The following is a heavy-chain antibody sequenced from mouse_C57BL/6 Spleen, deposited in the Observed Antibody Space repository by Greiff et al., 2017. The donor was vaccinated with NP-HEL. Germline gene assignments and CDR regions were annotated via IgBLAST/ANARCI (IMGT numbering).Heavy chain of an antibody. D-gene: IGHD4-1*01. J-gene: IGHJ3*01. CDR3: DSWDGAWFAY. Sequence: VQLQQSGPDLVKPGASVKISCKASGYAFSSSWMNWVKQRPGQVLECFGRIYPGDGDTNYDGKFKGKATLTADKSASTANMQLSSLTSEDSAVYFSDSWDGAWFAYLGQGTLVTVAA. CDR2: IYPGDGDT. V-gene: IGHV1-82*01. CDR1: GYAFSSSW.